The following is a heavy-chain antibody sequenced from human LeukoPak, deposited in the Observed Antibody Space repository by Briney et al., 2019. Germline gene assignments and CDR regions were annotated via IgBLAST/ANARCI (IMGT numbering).Heavy chain of an antibody. V-gene: IGHV4-39*01. D-gene: IGHD3-16*02. CDR2: IYYSGST. J-gene: IGHJ4*02. CDR1: GGSISSSSDY. CDR3: ARSVLSVSGSYRYFYY. Sequence: SETLTLTCTVSGGSISSSSDYWGWIRQPPGKGLEWIGSIYYSGSTYYNPSLKSRVTISVDTSKNQFSLKLSPVTAADTAVYYCARSVLSVSGSYRYFYYWGEGTLVTVSS.